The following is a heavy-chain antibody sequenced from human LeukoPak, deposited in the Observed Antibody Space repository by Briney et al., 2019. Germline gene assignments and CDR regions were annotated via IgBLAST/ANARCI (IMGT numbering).Heavy chain of an antibody. V-gene: IGHV1-18*01. CDR2: ISAYNGNT. Sequence: ASVKVSCKASGYTFTSYGISWVRQAPGQGLEWMGWISAYNGNTNYAQKLQGRVTMTTDTSTSTAHMELRSLRSDDTAVYYCARDCSSEGPNYYYMDVWGKGTTVTVSS. D-gene: IGHD6-6*01. CDR1: GYTFTSYG. J-gene: IGHJ6*03. CDR3: ARDCSSEGPNYYYMDV.